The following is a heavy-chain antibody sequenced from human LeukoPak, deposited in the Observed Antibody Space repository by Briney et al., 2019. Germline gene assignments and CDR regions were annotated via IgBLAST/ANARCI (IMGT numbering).Heavy chain of an antibody. CDR2: IYTSGST. Sequence: PSETLSLTCTVSGGSISSYYWSWIRQPAGKGLEWIGCIYTSGSTNYNPSLKSRVTMSVDTSKNQFSLKLSSVTAADTAVYYCARVVPDSSGWPYYFDYWGQGTLVTVSS. V-gene: IGHV4-4*07. D-gene: IGHD6-19*01. J-gene: IGHJ4*02. CDR3: ARVVPDSSGWPYYFDY. CDR1: GGSISSYY.